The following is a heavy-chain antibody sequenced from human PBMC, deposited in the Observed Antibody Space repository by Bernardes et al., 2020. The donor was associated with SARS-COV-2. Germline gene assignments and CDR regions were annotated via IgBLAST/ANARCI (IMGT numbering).Heavy chain of an antibody. CDR2: IYSGGST. CDR1: GFNVSTNY. J-gene: IGHJ6*02. CDR3: ARGGGYYYYGMDV. V-gene: IGHV3-53*01. Sequence: GGSLRLSCAASGFNVSTNYMSWVRQAPGKGLEWVSVIYSGGSTYYADSVKGRFTISRDKSKNTLYLQMNSLRLEDTAVYYCARGGGYYYYGMDVWGQGTTVTVSS.